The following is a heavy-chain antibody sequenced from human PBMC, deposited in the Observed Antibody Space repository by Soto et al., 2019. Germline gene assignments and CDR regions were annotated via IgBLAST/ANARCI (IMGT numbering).Heavy chain of an antibody. CDR3: ARSLRFLEWLYYYSYGMDV. D-gene: IGHD3-3*01. CDR2: INSDGSST. J-gene: IGHJ6*04. Sequence: PGWSLRLSCAASGFTFSSYWMHWVRQAPGKGLVWVSRINSDGSSTSYADSVKGRFTISRDNAKNTLYLQMNSLRAEDTAVYYCARSLRFLEWLYYYSYGMDVWGEGTKVTVSP. CDR1: GFTFSSYW. V-gene: IGHV3-74*01.